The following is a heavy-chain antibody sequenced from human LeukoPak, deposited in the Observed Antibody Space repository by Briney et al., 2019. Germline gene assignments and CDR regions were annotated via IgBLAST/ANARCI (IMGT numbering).Heavy chain of an antibody. CDR2: KT. D-gene: IGHD5-12*01. J-gene: IGHJ4*02. Sequence: KTGYAQKFQGRITITRNTSISTAYMELSSLRSEDTALYYCARDRFPQVDIVATIIGHPFDYWGQGTLVTVSS. V-gene: IGHV1-8*03. CDR3: ARDRFPQVDIVATIIGHPFDY.